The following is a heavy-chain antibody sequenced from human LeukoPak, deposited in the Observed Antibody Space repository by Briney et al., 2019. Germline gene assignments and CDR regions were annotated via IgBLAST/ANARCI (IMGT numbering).Heavy chain of an antibody. CDR3: ARGGIAVAGLYYGMDV. D-gene: IGHD6-19*01. CDR1: DYTFTGYY. J-gene: IGHJ6*02. Sequence: ASVKVSCKASDYTFTGYYMHWVRQAPGQGLEWMGWINPNSGGTNYAQKFQGRVTMTRDTSISTAYMELSRLRSDDTAVYYCARGGIAVAGLYYGMDVWGQGTTVTVSS. CDR2: INPNSGGT. V-gene: IGHV1-2*02.